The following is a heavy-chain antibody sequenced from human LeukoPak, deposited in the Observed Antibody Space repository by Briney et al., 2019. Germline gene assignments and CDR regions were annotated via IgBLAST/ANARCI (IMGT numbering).Heavy chain of an antibody. CDR2: IIPIFGTA. J-gene: IGHJ5*02. CDR3: ARGGPINYDFWSGQNWFDP. CDR1: GGTFSSYA. V-gene: IGHV1-69*05. D-gene: IGHD3-3*01. Sequence: SVKVPCKASGGTFSSYAISWVRQAPGQGLEWMGGIIPIFGTANYAQKFQGRVTITTDESTSTAYMELSSLRSEDTAVYYCARGGPINYDFWSGQNWFDPWGQGTLVTVSS.